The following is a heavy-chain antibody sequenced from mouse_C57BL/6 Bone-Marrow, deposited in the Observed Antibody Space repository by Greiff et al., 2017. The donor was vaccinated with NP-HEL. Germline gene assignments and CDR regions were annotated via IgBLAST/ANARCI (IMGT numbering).Heavy chain of an antibody. Sequence: EVKLVESGGGLVKPGGSLKLSCAASGFTFSDYGMHWVRQAPEKGLEWVAYISSGSSTIYYADTVKGRFTISRDNAKNTLFLQMTSLRSEDTAMYYCATNWDGSYAMDYWGQGTSVTVSS. CDR1: GFTFSDYG. CDR2: ISSGSSTI. CDR3: ATNWDGSYAMDY. D-gene: IGHD4-1*01. V-gene: IGHV5-17*01. J-gene: IGHJ4*01.